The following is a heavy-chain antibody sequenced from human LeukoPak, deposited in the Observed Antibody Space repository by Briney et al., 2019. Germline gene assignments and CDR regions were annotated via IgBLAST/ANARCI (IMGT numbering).Heavy chain of an antibody. D-gene: IGHD6-13*01. CDR1: GIPFRDFY. J-gene: IGHJ4*02. CDR3: AAGTAADY. Sequence: GGSLRLSCVVSGIPFRDFYMNWIRQAPGKGLEWISYISSSSSYTDYAESVKGRFTISRDNAKSALYLQMNDLRVDDTALYYCAAGTAADYWGQGTLVTVSS. CDR2: ISSSSSYT. V-gene: IGHV3-11*03.